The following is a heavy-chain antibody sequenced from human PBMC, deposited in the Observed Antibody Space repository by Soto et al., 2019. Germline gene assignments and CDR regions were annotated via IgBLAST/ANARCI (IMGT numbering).Heavy chain of an antibody. CDR3: ARGLHDDSNSLYGY. V-gene: IGHV1-69*02. J-gene: IGHJ4*02. Sequence: QVQLVQSGAEVKKPGSSVKVSCKASGVTFSSYSISWVRQAPGQGLEWMGRIIPILGIANYAQKFKGRVTITADKSTSTAYMELSSQRSEDTAVYDCARGLHDDSNSLYGYWGQGTLVTVSS. CDR1: GVTFSSYS. D-gene: IGHD3-22*01. CDR2: IIPILGIA.